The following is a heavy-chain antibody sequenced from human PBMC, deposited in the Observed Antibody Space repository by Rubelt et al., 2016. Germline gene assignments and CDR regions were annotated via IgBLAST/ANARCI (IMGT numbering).Heavy chain of an antibody. D-gene: IGHD1-26*01. V-gene: IGHV3-23*01. CDR1: GFNFWTHA. Sequence: EVQLLESGGGMVQPGGSLRLSCAASGFNFWTHAMSWVRQAPGRGLAWVSSITGSGGTIYYADSVEGRFTISRDNAKNTLYLEMKSLRAGDTAVYYCAKDRGSGTYENWFHPWGQGTLVTVSS. CDR2: ITGSGGTI. J-gene: IGHJ5*02. CDR3: AKDRGSGTYENWFHP.